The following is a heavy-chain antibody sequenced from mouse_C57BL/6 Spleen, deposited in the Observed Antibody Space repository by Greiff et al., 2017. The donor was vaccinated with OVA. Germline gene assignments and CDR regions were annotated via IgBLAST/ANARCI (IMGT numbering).Heavy chain of an antibody. D-gene: IGHD2-1*01. V-gene: IGHV1-54*01. Sequence: VKLQESGAELVRPGTSVKVSCKASGYAFTNYLIEWVKQRPGQGLEWIGVIYPGSGGTNYNEKFKGKATLTADKSSSTAYMQLSSLTSEDSAVDFCARSRGNCDYWGQGTTLTVSS. J-gene: IGHJ2*01. CDR1: GYAFTNYL. CDR3: ARSRGNCDY. CDR2: IYPGSGGT.